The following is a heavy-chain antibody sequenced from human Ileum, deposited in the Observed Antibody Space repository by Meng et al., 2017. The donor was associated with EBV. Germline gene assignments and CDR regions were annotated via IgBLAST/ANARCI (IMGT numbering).Heavy chain of an antibody. CDR3: ARGWDTAMDSG. CDR1: GVSISISSYY. CDR2: IYYSGTT. J-gene: IGHJ4*02. D-gene: IGHD5-18*01. V-gene: IGHV4-61*01. Sequence: GPGQGTASQPLSLPCTVSGVSISISSYYWSWIRQPPGKGLEWIGYIYYSGTTNYNPSLESRVTISVDTSKNQFSLKLRSVAASDTAVYYCARGWDTAMDSGWGQGTLVTVAS.